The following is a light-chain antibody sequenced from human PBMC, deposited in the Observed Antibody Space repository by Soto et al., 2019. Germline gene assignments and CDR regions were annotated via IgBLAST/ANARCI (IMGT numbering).Light chain of an antibody. CDR1: SSDVGAYNY. Sequence: QSALTQPASVSGSPGQSITISCTGTSSDVGAYNYVSWYQQHPGKAPKLMIYDVTNRPSGVSTRFSGSKSGNTASLTIYGLQAEDEADYYCNSYASSNTYVFGTGTKVTVL. CDR3: NSYASSNTYV. V-gene: IGLV2-14*01. J-gene: IGLJ1*01. CDR2: DVT.